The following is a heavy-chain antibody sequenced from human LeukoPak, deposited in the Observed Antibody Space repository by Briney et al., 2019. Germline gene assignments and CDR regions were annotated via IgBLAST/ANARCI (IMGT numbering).Heavy chain of an antibody. CDR3: AREILVATFDY. V-gene: IGHV1-46*01. CDR2: INPSGGTT. Sequence: ASVKVSCKASGYTFTSYYMHWVRQAPGQGLEWMGMINPSGGTTSYAQNFQGRATMTRDTSTSTVYTELRSLRSEDTAVYYCAREILVATFDYWGQGTLVTVSS. CDR1: GYTFTSYY. D-gene: IGHD5-12*01. J-gene: IGHJ4*02.